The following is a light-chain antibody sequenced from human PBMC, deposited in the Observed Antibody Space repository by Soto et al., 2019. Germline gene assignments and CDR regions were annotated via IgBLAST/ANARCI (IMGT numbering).Light chain of an antibody. V-gene: IGKV1-39*01. CDR2: TAS. Sequence: DIQMPQSTYSLSASVGDSVTIPCRARQRINKYLNWYQQRSGRAPMLLIHTASSLHSGVPSRFSGSGSGSDFTLTISSLQPEDFATAFCQQSFRTPYTYGQGNKLEI. CDR1: QRINKY. CDR3: QQSFRTPYT. J-gene: IGKJ2*01.